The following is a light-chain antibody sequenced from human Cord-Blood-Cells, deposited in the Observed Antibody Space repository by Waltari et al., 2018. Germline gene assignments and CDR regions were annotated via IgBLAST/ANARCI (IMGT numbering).Light chain of an antibody. CDR2: GAS. CDR1: QGVSSN. Sequence: EIVMTQSPATLSVSPGESATLPCSASQGVSSNLAWHQQNTGQAHRLLIYGASTRATGIPARFSGSGSGTEFTLTISSLQSADFAVYYCQQYNSWPRTFGQGTKVEIK. J-gene: IGKJ1*01. CDR3: QQYNSWPRT. V-gene: IGKV3-15*01.